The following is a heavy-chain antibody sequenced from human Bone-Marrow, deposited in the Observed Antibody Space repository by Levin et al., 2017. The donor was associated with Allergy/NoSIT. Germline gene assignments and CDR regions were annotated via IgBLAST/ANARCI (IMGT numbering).Heavy chain of an antibody. D-gene: IGHD3-10*01. CDR1: GFAFRDYA. J-gene: IGHJ4*02. CDR3: AQDRGGSYFGS. V-gene: IGHV3-23*01. CDR2: IGGGGDT. Sequence: GGSPRLSCVASGFAFRDYAMSWVRQPPGKGPEWVSAIGGGGDTHYPDSLRGRFTISRDNSKNTVYLQVNSLRVDDTAIYYCAQDRGGSYFGSWGQGTLVTVSS.